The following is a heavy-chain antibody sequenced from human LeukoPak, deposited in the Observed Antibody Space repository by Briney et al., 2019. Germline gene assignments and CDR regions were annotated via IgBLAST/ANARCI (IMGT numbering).Heavy chain of an antibody. D-gene: IGHD3-16*02. CDR1: GYSISSGHY. CDR3: ARAYYDYVWGSYPMDY. Sequence: PSETLSLTCTVSGYSISSGHYWSWIRQPPGKGLEWIGYIYYSGSTNYNPSLKSRVTISVDTSKNQSSLKLSSVTAADTAVYYCARAYYDYVWGSYPMDYWGQGTLVTVSS. J-gene: IGHJ4*02. V-gene: IGHV4-61*01. CDR2: IYYSGST.